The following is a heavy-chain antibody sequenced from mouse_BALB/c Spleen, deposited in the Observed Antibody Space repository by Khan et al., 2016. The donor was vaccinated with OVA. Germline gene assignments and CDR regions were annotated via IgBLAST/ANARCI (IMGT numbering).Heavy chain of an antibody. CDR2: ISTHYGNI. CDR3: ARGSGNDSFAY. Sequence: QVQLKESGPEVVRPGVSVKISCKGSGYTFTDYAMHWVKQSHAKSLEWIGVISTHYGNIDYNQKFKDKATMTVDKSSNTAYMELARFTSEDPAMYYCARGSGNDSFAYWGQGTLVTVSA. CDR1: GYTFTDYA. D-gene: IGHD2-2*01. J-gene: IGHJ3*01. V-gene: IGHV1S137*01.